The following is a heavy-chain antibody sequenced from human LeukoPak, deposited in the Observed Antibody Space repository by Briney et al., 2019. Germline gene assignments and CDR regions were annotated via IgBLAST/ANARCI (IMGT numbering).Heavy chain of an antibody. Sequence: PSETLSLTCAVYGGSFSGYYWSWIRQPPGKGLEWIGEINHSGSTNYNPSLKSRVTISVDTSKNQFSLKLSSVTAADTAVYYCARGVWFDPWGQGTLVTVSS. J-gene: IGHJ5*02. CDR2: INHSGST. CDR3: ARGVWFDP. CDR1: GGSFSGYY. V-gene: IGHV4-34*01.